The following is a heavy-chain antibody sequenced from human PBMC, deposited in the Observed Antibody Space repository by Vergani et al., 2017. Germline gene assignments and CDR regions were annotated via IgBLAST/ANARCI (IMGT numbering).Heavy chain of an antibody. CDR1: GFSVSNNY. Sequence: EVQLVETGGGLIQPGGSLRLSCVVSGFSVSNNYMSWVRHRPGKGLEWVSFIFTGGTTYYEDSVKGRFTISRDNSKNTVHLQMNSLTAEDTAVYYCAKMCSWDDSYFYCMDGWGKGATVAVSS. CDR3: AKMCSWDDSYFYCMDG. D-gene: IGHD6-13*01. J-gene: IGHJ6*03. CDR2: IFTGGTT. V-gene: IGHV3-53*02.